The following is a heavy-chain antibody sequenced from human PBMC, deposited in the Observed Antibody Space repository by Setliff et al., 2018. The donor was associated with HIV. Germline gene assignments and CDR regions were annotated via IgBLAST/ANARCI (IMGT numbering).Heavy chain of an antibody. J-gene: IGHJ6*01. D-gene: IGHD7-27*01. Sequence: SETLSLTCAVSGDSMSGYYWSWIRQSPGKKLEWIGYIHTSGSTNYNPSLKSRVTISLDTSNDRFSLRLSSVTAADTAVYYCARAPTGELDFWG. V-gene: IGHV4-4*08. CDR1: GDSMSGYY. CDR3: ARAPTGELDF. CDR2: IHTSGST.